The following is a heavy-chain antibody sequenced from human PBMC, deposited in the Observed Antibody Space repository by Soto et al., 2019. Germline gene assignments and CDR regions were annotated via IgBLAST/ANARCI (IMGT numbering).Heavy chain of an antibody. CDR2: INPNSGGT. CDR1: GYTFTGYY. J-gene: IGHJ5*02. Sequence: VASVKVSCKASGYTFTGYYMHWVRQAPGQGLEWMGWINPNSGGTNYAQKFQGRVTMTRDTSISTAYMELSRLRSDDTAVYYCARLDLWSGYYTRWFDPWGQGTLVTVSS. CDR3: ARLDLWSGYYTRWFDP. D-gene: IGHD3-3*01. V-gene: IGHV1-2*02.